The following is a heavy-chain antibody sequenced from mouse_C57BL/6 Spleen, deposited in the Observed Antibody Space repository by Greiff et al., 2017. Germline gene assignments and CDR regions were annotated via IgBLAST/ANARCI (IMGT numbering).Heavy chain of an antibody. Sequence: EVQVVESGGGLVQPGGSLKLSCAASGFTFSDYYMYWVRQTPEKRLEWVAYISNGGGSTYYPDTVKGRFTISRDNAKNTLYLQMSRLKSEDTAMYYCARVNYYGSSYPGAMDYWGQGTSVTVSS. J-gene: IGHJ4*01. V-gene: IGHV5-12*01. CDR1: GFTFSDYY. CDR2: ISNGGGST. CDR3: ARVNYYGSSYPGAMDY. D-gene: IGHD1-1*01.